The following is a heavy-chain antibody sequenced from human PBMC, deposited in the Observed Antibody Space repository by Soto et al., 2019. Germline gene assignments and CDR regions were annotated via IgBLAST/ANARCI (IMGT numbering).Heavy chain of an antibody. CDR3: AHYVSTSPAGWFDP. D-gene: IGHD3-10*02. CDR2: IYWDDDK. CDR1: GLSLSTSGEA. J-gene: IGHJ5*02. Sequence: QITLKESGPTLVKPTQTLTLTGTFSGLSLSTSGEAVGWIRQPPGKALEWLALIYWDDDKRYNPTLKTRLTITKDTSKNQVVLTLTNMDPVDTATYYCAHYVSTSPAGWFDPWGQGILVTVSS. V-gene: IGHV2-5*02.